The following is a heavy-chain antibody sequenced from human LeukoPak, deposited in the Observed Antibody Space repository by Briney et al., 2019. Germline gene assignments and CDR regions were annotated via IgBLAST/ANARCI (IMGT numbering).Heavy chain of an antibody. Sequence: SETLSLTCTVSGGSINSYYWTWIRQPPGKALEWIGYIYYSGSTYYNPSLKSRVTISLDTSKNQFSLKLISVTAADTAVYYWAREATLFRNLNCFPPGGQGTPVTVSS. V-gene: IGHV4-59*01. CDR1: GGSINSYY. J-gene: IGHJ5*02. CDR3: AREATLFRNLNCFPP. CDR2: IYYSGST.